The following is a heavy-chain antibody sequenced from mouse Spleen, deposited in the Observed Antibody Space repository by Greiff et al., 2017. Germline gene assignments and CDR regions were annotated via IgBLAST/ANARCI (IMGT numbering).Heavy chain of an antibody. Sequence: QVQLQQPGAELVKPGASVKMSCKASGYTFTSYWITWVKQRPGQGLEWIGDIYPGSGSTNYNEKFKSKATLTVDTSSSTAYMQLSSLTSEDSAVYSCARSGLLLRPFAYWGQGTLVTVSA. J-gene: IGHJ3*01. CDR2: IYPGSGST. V-gene: IGHV1-55*01. CDR3: ARSGLLLRPFAY. CDR1: GYTFTSYW. D-gene: IGHD1-1*01.